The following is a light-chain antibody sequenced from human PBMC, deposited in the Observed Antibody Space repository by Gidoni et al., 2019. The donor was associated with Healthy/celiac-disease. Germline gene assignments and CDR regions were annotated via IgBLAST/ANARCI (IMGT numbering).Light chain of an antibody. V-gene: IGKV3-15*01. CDR1: QSVSSN. CDR3: QQYNNWPLT. J-gene: IGKJ1*01. Sequence: EIVMKQSPATLSVSPGERATLSCRASQSVSSNLAWYQQKPGQAPRLLIYGASTRATGIPARFSGSGSGTEFTLTISSLQSEDFAVYYCQQYNNWPLTFXQXTKVXIK. CDR2: GAS.